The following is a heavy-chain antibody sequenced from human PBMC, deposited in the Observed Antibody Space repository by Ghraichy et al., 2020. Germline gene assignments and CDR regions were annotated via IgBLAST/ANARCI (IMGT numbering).Heavy chain of an antibody. D-gene: IGHD6-13*01. V-gene: IGHV3-23*01. J-gene: IGHJ3*02. CDR2: ISGSGGST. CDR1: GFTFSSYA. Sequence: GGSLRLSCAASGFTFSSYAMSWVRQAPGKGLEWVSAISGSGGSTYYADSVKGRFTISRDNSKNTLYLQMNSLRAEDTAVYYCAKFRVWSSGYSSSWLQDWDAFDIWGQGTMVTVSS. CDR3: AKFRVWSSGYSSSWLQDWDAFDI.